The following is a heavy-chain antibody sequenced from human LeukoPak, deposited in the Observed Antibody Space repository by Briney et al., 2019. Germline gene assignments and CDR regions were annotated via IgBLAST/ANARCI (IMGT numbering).Heavy chain of an antibody. CDR1: GGTFSSYA. V-gene: IGHV1-69*04. CDR2: IIPILGIA. D-gene: IGHD3-22*01. Sequence: SVKVSCKASGGTFSSYAISWVRQAPGQGLEWMGRIIPILGIANYAQKFQGRVTITADKSTSTAYMELSSLRSEDTAVYHCARDVRGSYSSGYGYWGQGTLVTVSS. J-gene: IGHJ4*02. CDR3: ARDVRGSYSSGYGY.